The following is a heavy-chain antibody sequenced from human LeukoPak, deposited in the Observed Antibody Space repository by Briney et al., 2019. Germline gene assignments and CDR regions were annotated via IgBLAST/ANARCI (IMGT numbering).Heavy chain of an antibody. J-gene: IGHJ5*02. V-gene: IGHV4-59*11. CDR2: IYYNGNT. CDR1: GGSLSSHY. Sequence: SETLSLTCTVSGGSLSSHYWSWIRQPPGKGLEWIGYIYYNGNTNYNPSLKSRVTISVDTSKNQFSLKLNSVTAAGTAMYYCARQTGRLDPWGQGTLVTVSS. CDR3: ARQTGRLDP.